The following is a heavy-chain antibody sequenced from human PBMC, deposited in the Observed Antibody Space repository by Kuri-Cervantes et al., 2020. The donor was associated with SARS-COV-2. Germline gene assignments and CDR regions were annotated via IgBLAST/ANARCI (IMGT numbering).Heavy chain of an antibody. Sequence: SETLSLTCTVSGGSISSGSYYWSWIRQPAGKGLEWIGRIYTSGSTNYNPSLKSRVTISVDTSKNQFSLKLSSATAADTAVYYCASSGHKVAFDIWGQGTMVTVSS. CDR2: IYTSGST. CDR3: ASSGHKVAFDI. V-gene: IGHV4-61*02. D-gene: IGHD2-15*01. J-gene: IGHJ3*02. CDR1: GGSISSGSYY.